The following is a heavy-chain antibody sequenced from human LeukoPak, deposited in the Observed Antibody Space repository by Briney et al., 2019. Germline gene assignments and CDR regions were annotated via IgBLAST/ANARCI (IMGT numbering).Heavy chain of an antibody. CDR2: ISSSSSYI. CDR3: ARAGYHYYYYMDV. CDR1: GFTFSDNY. Sequence: GGSLRLSCAASGFTFSDNYMTWVRQAPGKGLEWVSSISSSSSYIYYADSVKGRFTISRDNAKNSLYLQMNSLRAEDTAVYYCARAGYHYYYYMDVWGKGTTVTVSS. D-gene: IGHD2-15*01. V-gene: IGHV3-21*01. J-gene: IGHJ6*03.